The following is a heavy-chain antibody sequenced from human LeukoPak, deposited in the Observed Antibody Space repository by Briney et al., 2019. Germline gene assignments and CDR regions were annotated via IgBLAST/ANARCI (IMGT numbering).Heavy chain of an antibody. D-gene: IGHD2-21*02. CDR1: GFSFSTYW. CDR2: INSDGSDT. J-gene: IGHJ4*02. CDR3: ARDGPIVVVTFNFDY. Sequence: SGGSLRLSCAASGFSFSTYWMHWVRQAPGKGLVWVSRINSDGSDTTYADSVKGRFTISRDNAKNTLYLQMNSLRAEDTAVYYCARDGPIVVVTFNFDYWGQGTLVTVSS. V-gene: IGHV3-74*01.